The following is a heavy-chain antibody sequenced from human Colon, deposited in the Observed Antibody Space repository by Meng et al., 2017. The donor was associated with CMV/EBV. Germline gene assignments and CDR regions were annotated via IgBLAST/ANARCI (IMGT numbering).Heavy chain of an antibody. CDR2: INHSGST. CDR1: GGSFSGYY. Sequence: SETLSLTCAVYGGSFSGYYWSWIRQPPGKGLEWIGEINHSGSTNYNPSLKSRVTISVDTSKNQFSLKLSSVTAADTAVYYCARDNYDSSDFHYFDYWGQGTLVTVSS. J-gene: IGHJ4*02. V-gene: IGHV4-34*01. D-gene: IGHD3-22*01. CDR3: ARDNYDSSDFHYFDY.